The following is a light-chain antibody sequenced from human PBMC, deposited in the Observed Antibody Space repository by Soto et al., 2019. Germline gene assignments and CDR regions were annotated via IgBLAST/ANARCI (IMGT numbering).Light chain of an antibody. Sequence: QSVLTQPPSASVSPGQRVTISCSGSRSNIGTNTVNWYQHLPGTAPKLLIFSNDQRPSGVPDRFSGSKSGTSASLAISGLQSEDEADYYCSSYTSSSTLVFGTGTKVTVL. J-gene: IGLJ1*01. V-gene: IGLV1-44*01. CDR3: SSYTSSSTLV. CDR1: RSNIGTNT. CDR2: SND.